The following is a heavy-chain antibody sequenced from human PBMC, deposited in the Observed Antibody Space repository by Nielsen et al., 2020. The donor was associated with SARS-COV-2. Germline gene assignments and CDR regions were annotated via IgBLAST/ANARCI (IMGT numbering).Heavy chain of an antibody. Sequence: GGSLRLSCAASGFTFDDYAMHWVRQAPGKGLEWVSGISWNSGSIGYADSVKGRFTISRDNAKNSLYLQMNSLRAEDTALYYCAKDLGYSYGTDWGQGTLVTVSS. CDR3: AKDLGYSYGTD. J-gene: IGHJ4*02. V-gene: IGHV3-9*01. D-gene: IGHD5-18*01. CDR2: ISWNSGSI. CDR1: GFTFDDYA.